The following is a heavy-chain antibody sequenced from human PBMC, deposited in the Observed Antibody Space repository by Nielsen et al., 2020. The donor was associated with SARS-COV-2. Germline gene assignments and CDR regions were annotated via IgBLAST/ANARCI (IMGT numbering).Heavy chain of an antibody. D-gene: IGHD4-23*01. V-gene: IGHV3-30*18. CDR2: ISYDGSNK. CDR1: GFTFSSYG. Sequence: GGSLRLSCAASGFTFSSYGIHWVRQAPGKGLEWVAVISYDGSNKYYADSVKGRFTISRDNSKNTLYLQMNSLRAEDTAVYYCAKSASLRWFYYFDYWGQGTLVTVSS. CDR3: AKSASLRWFYYFDY. J-gene: IGHJ4*02.